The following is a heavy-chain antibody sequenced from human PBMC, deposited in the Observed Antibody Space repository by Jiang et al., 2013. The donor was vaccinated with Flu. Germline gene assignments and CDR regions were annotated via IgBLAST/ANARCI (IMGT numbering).Heavy chain of an antibody. Sequence: VQLLESGGGVVQPGRSLRLSCAASGFTLSSYVVHWVRQAPGKGLEWVAVILYGGSNEYYADSVKGRFTISRDNSKNTVFLQMNTLRGEDTAVYYCARGGTGFDYYYGMDVWGQGTT. D-gene: IGHD1-1*01. CDR2: ILYGGSNE. J-gene: IGHJ6*02. CDR3: ARGGTGFDYYYGMDV. V-gene: IGHV3-30*04. CDR1: GFTLSSYV.